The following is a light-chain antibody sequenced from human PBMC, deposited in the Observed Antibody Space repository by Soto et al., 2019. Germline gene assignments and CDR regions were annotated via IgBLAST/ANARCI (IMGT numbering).Light chain of an antibody. CDR2: GAS. V-gene: IGKV3-15*01. CDR3: HQYENWPKT. Sequence: EIVMTQSPPTLHVSPGERATLSCRASQSISRNLAWFQQKPGQAPSLLIFGASTRAAGIPARFSGSGSGTEFSLTISGLQSEDFAVYFCHQYENWPKTFGQGTKVEI. CDR1: QSISRN. J-gene: IGKJ1*01.